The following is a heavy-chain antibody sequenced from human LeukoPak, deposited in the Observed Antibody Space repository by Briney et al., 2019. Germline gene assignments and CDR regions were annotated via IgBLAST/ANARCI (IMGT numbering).Heavy chain of an antibody. J-gene: IGHJ4*02. Sequence: GGSLRLSCAASGFTFSSYWMHWVRQAPGKGLEWVSDIGLSNSITYYADSVRGRFTISRDDAKNSLYLQMNSLRDEDTAVYYCARGGYYFDSWGQGTLVTVSS. D-gene: IGHD3-22*01. CDR1: GFTFSSYW. V-gene: IGHV3-48*02. CDR3: ARGGYYFDS. CDR2: IGLSNSIT.